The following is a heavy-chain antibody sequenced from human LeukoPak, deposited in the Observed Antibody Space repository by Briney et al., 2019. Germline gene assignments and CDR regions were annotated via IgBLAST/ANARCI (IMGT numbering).Heavy chain of an antibody. CDR2: INPNSGGT. Sequence: ASVKVSCKASGYTFTGYYMHWVRQAPGQGLEWMGWINPNSGGTNYAQKFQGWVTMTRDTSISTAYMELSRLISDDTAVYYCARSLPYYYYGMDVWGQGTTLTVSS. CDR3: ARSLPYYYYGMDV. J-gene: IGHJ6*02. V-gene: IGHV1-2*04. CDR1: GYTFTGYY.